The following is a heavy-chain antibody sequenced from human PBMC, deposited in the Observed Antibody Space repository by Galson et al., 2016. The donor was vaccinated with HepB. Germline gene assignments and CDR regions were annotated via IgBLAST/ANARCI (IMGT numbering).Heavy chain of an antibody. CDR3: ARGDYDFWSGSYPFDY. J-gene: IGHJ4*02. Sequence: SLRLSCAASGFTFSTYSVNWVRQAPGKGLEWVSSIDSSSSYIKNADSVKGRFTISRDNAKHSLYLQMNSLRAEDTAVYYCARGDYDFWSGSYPFDYWGQGTLVTVSS. V-gene: IGHV3-21*01. D-gene: IGHD3-3*01. CDR2: IDSSSSYI. CDR1: GFTFSTYS.